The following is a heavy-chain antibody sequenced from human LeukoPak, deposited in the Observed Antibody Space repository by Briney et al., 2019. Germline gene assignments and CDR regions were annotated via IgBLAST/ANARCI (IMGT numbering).Heavy chain of an antibody. J-gene: IGHJ4*02. V-gene: IGHV4-59*01. Sequence: SETLSLTCTVSGDPIRSYYWSWIRQPPGKGLEWIGYIYYSGSTNYNPSLKSRVTISVDTSKNQFSLKLSSVTAADTAVYYCARSPYDYVWGSYRLGPFDYWGQGTLVTVSS. D-gene: IGHD3-16*02. CDR1: GDPIRSYY. CDR2: IYYSGST. CDR3: ARSPYDYVWGSYRLGPFDY.